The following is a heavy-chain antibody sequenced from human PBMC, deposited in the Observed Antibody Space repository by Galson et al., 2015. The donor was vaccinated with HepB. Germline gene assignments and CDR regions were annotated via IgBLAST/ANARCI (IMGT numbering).Heavy chain of an antibody. CDR3: AKCVGDHSDWYFHL. CDR1: GFTFSRYS. V-gene: IGHV3-23*01. Sequence: SLRLSCAASGFTFSRYSMSWVRQAPGKGLEWVSLISGGAGSTHYADSVKGRFTISRDTSKNTLYLQMNSLRVEDTAVYFCAKCVGDHSDWYFHLWGRGTLVTVSS. D-gene: IGHD2-21*02. CDR2: ISGGAGST. J-gene: IGHJ2*01.